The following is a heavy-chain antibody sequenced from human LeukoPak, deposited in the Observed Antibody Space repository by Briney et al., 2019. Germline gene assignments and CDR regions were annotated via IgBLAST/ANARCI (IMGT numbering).Heavy chain of an antibody. J-gene: IGHJ4*02. CDR1: GGSFSGYY. V-gene: IGHV4-59*08. CDR3: ARQPLRSLPLYFDY. D-gene: IGHD3-3*01. CDR2: FYYSGST. Sequence: SETLSLTCAAYGGSFSGYYWSWIRQPPGKGLEWIGYFYYSGSTNYTPSLKSRVTISVDTSKNQFFLKLSSVTAADTAVYYCARQPLRSLPLYFDYWGQGTLVTVSS.